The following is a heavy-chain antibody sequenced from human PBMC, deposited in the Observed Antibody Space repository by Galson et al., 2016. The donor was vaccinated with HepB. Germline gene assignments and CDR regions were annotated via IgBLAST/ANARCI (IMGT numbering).Heavy chain of an antibody. V-gene: IGHV4-39*01. CDR2: IYYTGST. CDR1: GDSIRTDSYY. CDR3: ASQMTGVAAAATTD. Sequence: SETLSLTCIVSGDSIRTDSYYWGWMRQPPGKELEWIGSIYYTGSTYYSPPLTRRVTISVDMPKNQFSLRLTSMTGADTAIYYCASQMTGVAAAATTDWGQGILVTVSS. D-gene: IGHD6-25*01. J-gene: IGHJ4*02.